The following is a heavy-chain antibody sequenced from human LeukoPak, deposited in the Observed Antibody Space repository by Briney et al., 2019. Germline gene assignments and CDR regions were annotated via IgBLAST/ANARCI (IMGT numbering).Heavy chain of an antibody. Sequence: ASVKVSCKASGYTFTSYGISWVRQAPGQGLEWMGWISAYNGNTNYAQKLQGRVTMTTDTSTSTAYMELRSLRSDDTALYYCAREKSYYYDSSGYYIFDYWGQGTLVTVSS. D-gene: IGHD3-22*01. V-gene: IGHV1-18*01. CDR1: GYTFTSYG. J-gene: IGHJ4*02. CDR3: AREKSYYYDSSGYYIFDY. CDR2: ISAYNGNT.